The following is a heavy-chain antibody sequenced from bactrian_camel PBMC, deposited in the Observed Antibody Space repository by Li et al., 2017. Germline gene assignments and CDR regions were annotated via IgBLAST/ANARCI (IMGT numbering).Heavy chain of an antibody. J-gene: IGHJ4*01. D-gene: IGHD3*01. V-gene: IGHV3S53*01. CDR1: RDASSNSC. Sequence: HVQLVESGGGSVQAGGSLRLSCAASRDASSNSCMGWFRQAPGKQREWVSSISTDGSTTYADSVKGRFTISKDKAKDTVYLQMNGLKPDDTAMYYCAAAWRGVRLPYEVNYWGQGTQVTVS. CDR2: ISTDGST. CDR3: AAAWRGVRLPYEVNY.